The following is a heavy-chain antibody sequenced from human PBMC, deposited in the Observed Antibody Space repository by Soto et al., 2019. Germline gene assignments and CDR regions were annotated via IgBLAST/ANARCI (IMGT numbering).Heavy chain of an antibody. D-gene: IGHD6-19*01. V-gene: IGHV4-34*01. CDR3: ARLGREAVAGPDWFDP. CDR1: GGSFSGYY. Sequence: PSETLSLTCAVYGGSFSGYYWSWIRQPPGKGLEWIGEINHSGSTNYNPSLKSRVTISVDTSKNQFSLKLSSVTAADTAVYYCARLGREAVAGPDWFDPWGQGTLVTVSS. J-gene: IGHJ5*02. CDR2: INHSGST.